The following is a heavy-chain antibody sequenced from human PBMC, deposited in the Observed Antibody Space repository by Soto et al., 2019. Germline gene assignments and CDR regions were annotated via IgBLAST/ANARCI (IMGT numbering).Heavy chain of an antibody. D-gene: IGHD3-9*01. CDR3: ARGLRDYDILTGPFDY. CDR1: GGSISSGDYY. V-gene: IGHV4-30-4*01. J-gene: IGHJ4*02. CDR2: IYYSGST. Sequence: SETLSLTCTVSGGSISSGDYYWSWIRQPPGKGMEWIGYIYYSGSTYYNPSLKSRVTISVDTSKNQFSLKLSSVTAADTAVYYCARGLRDYDILTGPFDYWGQGTLVTVSS.